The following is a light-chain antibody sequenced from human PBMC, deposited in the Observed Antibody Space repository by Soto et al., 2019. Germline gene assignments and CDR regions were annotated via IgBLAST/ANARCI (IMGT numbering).Light chain of an antibody. CDR3: GTWDSSLSTYV. V-gene: IGLV1-51*01. J-gene: IGLJ1*01. CDR2: DNN. Sequence: QSVLTQPPSVSSAPGQKVTISCSGSSSNCGNNDVSSYQQLPGTAPKLLIYDNNKRPSGIPDRFSGSKSGTSATLGITGLQTGDEADYYCGTWDSSLSTYVFGTGTKVTVL. CDR1: SSNCGNND.